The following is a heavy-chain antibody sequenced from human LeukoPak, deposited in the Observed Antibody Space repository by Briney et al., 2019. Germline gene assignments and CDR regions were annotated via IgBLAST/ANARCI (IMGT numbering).Heavy chain of an antibody. CDR2: ISWDGGST. J-gene: IGHJ4*02. D-gene: IGHD6-13*01. CDR3: AKDFTLGIAAAGTGGHFDY. Sequence: PGGSLRLSCAASGFTFDDYAMHWVRQAPGKGLEWVSLISWDGGSTYYADSVEGRFTISRDNSKNSLYLQMNSLRAEDTALYYCAKDFTLGIAAAGTGGHFDYWGQGTLVTVSS. CDR1: GFTFDDYA. V-gene: IGHV3-43D*03.